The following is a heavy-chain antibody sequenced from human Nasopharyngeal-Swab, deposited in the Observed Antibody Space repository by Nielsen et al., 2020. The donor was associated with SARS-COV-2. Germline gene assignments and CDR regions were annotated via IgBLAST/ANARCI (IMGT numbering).Heavy chain of an antibody. V-gene: IGHV3-30-3*01. CDR1: GFTFSGYA. Sequence: GESLKISCAASGFTFSGYAMHWGRQAPGKGLEWVAFISYDGSNKYYADSVKGRFTISRDNSKNTLYLQMNSLRAEDTAVYYCARDLKGNYADSGDYWGQGTLVTVSS. D-gene: IGHD4-11*01. J-gene: IGHJ4*02. CDR2: ISYDGSNK. CDR3: ARDLKGNYADSGDY.